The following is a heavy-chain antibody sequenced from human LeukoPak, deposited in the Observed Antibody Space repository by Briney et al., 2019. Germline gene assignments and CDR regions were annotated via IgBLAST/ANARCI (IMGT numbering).Heavy chain of an antibody. D-gene: IGHD6-19*01. CDR2: IYTGGST. J-gene: IGHJ4*02. CDR3: ARRAVAGKGDYFDY. CDR1: GGSISSYY. Sequence: PSETLSLTCTVSGGSISSYYWSWIRQPAGKGLEWIGRIYTGGSTHNPSLKSRVTMSVDTSKNQFSLQLSSMTAADTAVYYCARRAVAGKGDYFDYWGQGTLVTVSS. V-gene: IGHV4-4*07.